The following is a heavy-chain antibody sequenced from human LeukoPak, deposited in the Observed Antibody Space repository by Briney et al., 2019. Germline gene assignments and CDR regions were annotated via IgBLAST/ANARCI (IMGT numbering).Heavy chain of an antibody. D-gene: IGHD2-15*01. Sequence: GGSLRLSCAASVFTVSSNYMSWVRQAPGKGLEWVSVIYSGGSTYYADSVKGRFTISRDNSKNTLYLQMNSLRAEDTAVYYCARDNVGWFDPWGQGTLVTVSS. CDR1: VFTVSSNY. CDR2: IYSGGST. J-gene: IGHJ5*02. CDR3: ARDNVGWFDP. V-gene: IGHV3-53*01.